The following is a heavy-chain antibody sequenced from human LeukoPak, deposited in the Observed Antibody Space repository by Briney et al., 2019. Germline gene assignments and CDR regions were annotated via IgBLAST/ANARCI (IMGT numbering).Heavy chain of an antibody. D-gene: IGHD6-19*01. V-gene: IGHV1-69*05. CDR1: GGTFSSYA. J-gene: IGHJ5*02. CDR3: ARDPGIAVAGTNIGWFDP. CDR2: IIPIFGTA. Sequence: SVKVSCKASGGTFSSYAISWVRQAPGQGLEWMGGIIPIFGTANYAQKFQGRVTITTDESTSTAYMELSSLRSEDTAVYYCARDPGIAVAGTNIGWFDPWGQGTLVTVSS.